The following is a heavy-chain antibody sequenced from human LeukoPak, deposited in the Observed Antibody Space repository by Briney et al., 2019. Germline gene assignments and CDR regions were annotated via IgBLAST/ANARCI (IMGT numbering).Heavy chain of an antibody. CDR2: ISGSGGST. CDR1: GCIFSDYG. Sequence: GGSLRLSCAASGCIFSDYGMSWVRQAPGKGLEWVSAISGSGGSTYYADSVKGRFTISRDNSKNTLYLQMNSLRAEDTAVYYCAKEGRRDGYNYHHFFDYWGQGTLVTVSS. D-gene: IGHD5-24*01. V-gene: IGHV3-23*01. J-gene: IGHJ4*02. CDR3: AKEGRRDGYNYHHFFDY.